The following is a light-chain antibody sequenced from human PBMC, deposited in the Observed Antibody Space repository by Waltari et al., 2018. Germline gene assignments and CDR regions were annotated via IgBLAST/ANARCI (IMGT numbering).Light chain of an antibody. Sequence: QYALTQPASVSGSPGPSITISCTGTSSDVGGYNYVSWYQQHPGKAPKLMIYEVSKRPSGVSNRFSGSTSGYTAALTSSGRQAEDEADYYCSTYTSSSTHGVFGGGTKLTVL. V-gene: IGLV2-14*01. J-gene: IGLJ2*01. CDR3: STYTSSSTHGV. CDR2: EVS. CDR1: SSDVGGYNY.